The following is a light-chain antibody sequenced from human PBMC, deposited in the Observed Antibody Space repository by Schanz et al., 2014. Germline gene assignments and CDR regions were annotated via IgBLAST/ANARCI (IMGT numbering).Light chain of an antibody. CDR2: TGS. CDR1: QSLVYSDGNTS. Sequence: DIVLTQSPLSLPVTLGQPASTSCGSSQSLVYSDGNTSLEWFHQRPGQSPRRLIETGSKWDAGVPDRFSGSGSGTDFTLKISRVEAEDVGVYYCMQPLQASFSFGPGTKLEIK. CDR3: MQPLQASFS. J-gene: IGKJ3*01. V-gene: IGKV2D-30*01.